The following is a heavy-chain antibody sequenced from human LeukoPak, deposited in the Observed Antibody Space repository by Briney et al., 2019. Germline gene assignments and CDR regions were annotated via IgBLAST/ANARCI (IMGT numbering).Heavy chain of an antibody. J-gene: IGHJ4*02. D-gene: IGHD6-19*01. Sequence: ASVKVSCKASGYTFTGYYMHWVRQAPGQGLEWMGWINPNSGGTNYAQKFQGRVTMTRDTSISTAYMELSRLRSDDTAVYYCARGTIAVAGKGSQKFDYWGQGTLVTVSS. V-gene: IGHV1-2*02. CDR3: ARGTIAVAGKGSQKFDY. CDR1: GYTFTGYY. CDR2: INPNSGGT.